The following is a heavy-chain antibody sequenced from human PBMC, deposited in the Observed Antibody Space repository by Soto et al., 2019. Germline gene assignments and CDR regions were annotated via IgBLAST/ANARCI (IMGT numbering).Heavy chain of an antibody. CDR1: GFTFSSYS. V-gene: IGHV3-21*01. CDR2: ISSSSSYI. J-gene: IGHJ3*02. D-gene: IGHD3-22*01. CDR3: ARAVAGHYDSSGYYYSAKGLSGYHASDI. Sequence: GGSLRLSCAASGFTFSSYSMNWVRQAPGKGLEWVSSISSSSSYIYYADSVKGRFTISRDNAKNSLYLQMNSLRAEDTAVYYCARAVAGHYDSSGYYYSAKGLSGYHASDIWGQGTMVTVSS.